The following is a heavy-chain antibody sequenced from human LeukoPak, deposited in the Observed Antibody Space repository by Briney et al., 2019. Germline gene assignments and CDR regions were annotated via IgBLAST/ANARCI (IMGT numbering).Heavy chain of an antibody. CDR2: ISSDGSSK. V-gene: IGHV3-30*18. Sequence: GRSLRLSCVASGFTFNTYGIHWVRQAPGKGLEWVAGISSDGSSKDYADSVKGRFTISRDNSKNTLYLQMNSLRDEDTAVYYCAKAAYCTSTSCHFSGYAQRPLDSWGQGTLVTVSS. CDR1: GFTFNTYG. CDR3: AKAAYCTSTSCHFSGYAQRPLDS. D-gene: IGHD2-2*01. J-gene: IGHJ4*02.